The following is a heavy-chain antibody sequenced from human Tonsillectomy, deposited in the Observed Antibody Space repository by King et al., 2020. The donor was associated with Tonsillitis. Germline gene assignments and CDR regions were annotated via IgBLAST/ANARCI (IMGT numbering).Heavy chain of an antibody. J-gene: IGHJ6*02. Sequence: EVQLVESGAEVKKPGESLKISCKGSGYSFTSYWIAWVRQMPGKGLEWMGIIYPGDSDTRYSPSFQGQVTISADKSITTAYLQWSSLKASDTAMYYCARAKAGSSWHSYHYYNMDVWGQGTTVTVSS. D-gene: IGHD6-13*01. V-gene: IGHV5-51*01. CDR1: GYSFTSYW. CDR3: ARAKAGSSWHSYHYYNMDV. CDR2: IYPGDSDT.